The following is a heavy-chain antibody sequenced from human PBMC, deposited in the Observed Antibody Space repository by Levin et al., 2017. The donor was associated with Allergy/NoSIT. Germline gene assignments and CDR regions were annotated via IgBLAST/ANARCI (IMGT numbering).Heavy chain of an antibody. CDR1: GGPIGSPNYY. CDR3: AREVDTRTETSDAFDI. CDR2: IFYNGRT. Sequence: PSETLSLTCTVSGGPIGSPNYYWSWIRQHPGKGLEWIGYIFYNGRTHYNPSLESRTIISVDRSKNQVSLKVNSVTAADTAVYYCAREVDTRTETSDAFDIWGQGTMVTVSS. V-gene: IGHV4-31*03. D-gene: IGHD4-17*01. J-gene: IGHJ3*02.